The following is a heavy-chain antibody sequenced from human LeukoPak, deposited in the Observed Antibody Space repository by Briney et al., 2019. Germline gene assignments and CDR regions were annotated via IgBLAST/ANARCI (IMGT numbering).Heavy chain of an antibody. J-gene: IGHJ4*02. V-gene: IGHV4-34*01. Sequence: PSETLSLTCAVYGGSFSGYYWSWIRQPPGKGREWIGEINHSGSTNYNPSLKSRVTISVDTSKNQFSLKLSSVTAADTAVYYCARGGQWLVLARAFDYWGQGTLVTVSS. D-gene: IGHD6-19*01. CDR1: GGSFSGYY. CDR3: ARGGQWLVLARAFDY. CDR2: INHSGST.